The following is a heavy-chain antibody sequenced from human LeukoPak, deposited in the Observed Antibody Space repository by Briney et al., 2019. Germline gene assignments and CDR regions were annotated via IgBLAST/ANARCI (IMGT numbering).Heavy chain of an antibody. J-gene: IGHJ4*02. CDR2: IRYDGSNK. CDR1: GFTFSTFG. CDR3: AKVRNLRGVAIGPFDY. Sequence: GGSLRLSCAASGFAASGFTFSTFGMHWVRQAPGKGLEWVAFIRYDGSNKHYADSVKGRFTISRDDSKNTLYLQMNSLRAEDTAVYYCAKVRNLRGVAIGPFDYWGQGTLVTVSS. V-gene: IGHV3-30*02. D-gene: IGHD3-10*01.